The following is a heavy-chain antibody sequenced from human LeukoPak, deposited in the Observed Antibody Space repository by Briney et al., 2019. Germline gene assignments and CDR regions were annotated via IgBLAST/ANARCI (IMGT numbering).Heavy chain of an antibody. CDR2: INPGGGGT. CDR3: ARAWKFGESHFDY. Sequence: AASVKVSCKASGYTFTSSYMHWVRQAPGQGLEWMGIINPGGGGTTYTQKFQGRISMTRDTSTSTVYMELSSLRSEDTAVYYCARAWKFGESHFDYWGQGTLVTVSS. J-gene: IGHJ4*02. D-gene: IGHD3-10*01. CDR1: GYTFTSSY. V-gene: IGHV1-46*01.